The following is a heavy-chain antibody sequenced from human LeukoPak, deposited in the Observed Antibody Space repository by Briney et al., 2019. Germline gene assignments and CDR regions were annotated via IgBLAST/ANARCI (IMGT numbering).Heavy chain of an antibody. CDR3: ARHNSTGWYYFDY. CDR1: GYSFSSYW. D-gene: IGHD6-19*01. J-gene: IGHJ4*02. V-gene: IGHV5-10-1*01. CDR2: IDPSDSYS. Sequence: GESLKISCKGSGYSFSSYWISWVRQMPGKGLEWMGRIDPSDSYSNYSPSFQGHVTISADKSISTAYLQWGSLQASDTARYYCARHNSTGWYYFDYWGQGTLVTVSS.